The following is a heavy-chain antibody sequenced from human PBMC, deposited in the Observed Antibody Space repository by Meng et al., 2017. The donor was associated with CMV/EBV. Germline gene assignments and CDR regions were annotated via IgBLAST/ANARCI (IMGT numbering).Heavy chain of an antibody. CDR2: IYYSGST. CDR1: GGSIGGSSYY. J-gene: IGHJ4*02. D-gene: IGHD3-16*01. V-gene: IGHV4-39*07. Sequence: SETLSLTCTVPGGSIGGSSYYWGWIRQPPGKGLEWIGSIYYSGSTYYNPSLKSRVTISVDTSKNQFSLKLRYVTAADTAVYYCATPVGAYYFDYWGQGTLVTVSS. CDR3: ATPVGAYYFDY.